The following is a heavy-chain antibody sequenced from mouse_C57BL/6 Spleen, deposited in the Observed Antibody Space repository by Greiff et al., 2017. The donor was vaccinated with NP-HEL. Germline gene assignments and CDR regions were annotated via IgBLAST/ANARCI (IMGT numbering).Heavy chain of an antibody. Sequence: EVMLVESGGGLVKPGGSLKLSCAASGFTFSDYGMHWVRQAPEKGLEWVAYISSGSSTIYYADTVKGRFTISRDNAKNTLFLQMTSLRSEDTAMYYCASPPALSNDEDYYAMDYWGQGTSVTVSS. V-gene: IGHV5-17*01. J-gene: IGHJ4*01. D-gene: IGHD2-12*01. CDR2: ISSGSSTI. CDR1: GFTFSDYG. CDR3: ASPPALSNDEDYYAMDY.